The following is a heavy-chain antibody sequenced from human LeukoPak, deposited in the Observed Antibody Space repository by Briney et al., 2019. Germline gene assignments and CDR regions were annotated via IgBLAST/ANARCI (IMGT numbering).Heavy chain of an antibody. CDR2: INHSGST. J-gene: IGHJ4*02. CDR3: ARVPSNYYDSSGYYLGFDY. V-gene: IGHV4-39*07. D-gene: IGHD3-22*01. CDR1: GGSISSSSYY. Sequence: SETLSLTCTVSGGSISSSSYYWSWIRQPPGKGLEWIGEINHSGSTNYNPSLKSRVTISVDTSKNQFSLKLSSVTAADTAVFYCARVPSNYYDSSGYYLGFDYWGQGTLVTVSS.